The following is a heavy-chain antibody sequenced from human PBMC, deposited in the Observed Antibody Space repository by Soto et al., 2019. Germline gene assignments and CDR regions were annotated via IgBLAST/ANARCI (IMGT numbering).Heavy chain of an antibody. CDR3: ARAVANYDFWSGYNRLDGWDGMDV. Sequence: SETLSLTCTVSGGSISSYYWSWIRQPPGKGLEWIGYIYYSGSTNYNPSLKSRVTISVDTSKNQFSLKLSSVTAADTAVYYCARAVANYDFWSGYNRLDGWDGMDVWGQGTTVTVSS. V-gene: IGHV4-59*01. J-gene: IGHJ6*02. D-gene: IGHD3-3*01. CDR2: IYYSGST. CDR1: GGSISSYY.